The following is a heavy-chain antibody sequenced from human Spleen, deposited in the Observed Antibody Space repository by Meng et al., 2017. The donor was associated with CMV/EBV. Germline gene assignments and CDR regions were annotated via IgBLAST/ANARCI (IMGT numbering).Heavy chain of an antibody. CDR3: TTRRGQNFAFDF. J-gene: IGHJ4*02. CDR1: GFTFDDYG. D-gene: IGHD2/OR15-2a*01. V-gene: IGHV3-9*01. Sequence: GGSLRLSCAASGFTFDDYGMSWVRQAPGKGLEWVSGISWNSRSIVYADSVKGRFTISRDNAKNSAYLQINSLRPDNTALYYCTTRRGQNFAFDFWGQGTLVTVSS. CDR2: ISWNSRSI.